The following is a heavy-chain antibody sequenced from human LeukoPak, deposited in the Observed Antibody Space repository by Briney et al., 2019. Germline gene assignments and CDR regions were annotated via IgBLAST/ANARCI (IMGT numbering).Heavy chain of an antibody. Sequence: ASVRVSCKASGYTFTGYYMHWVRQAPGQGLEWMGWINPNSGGTNYAQKFQGRVTMTRDTSISTAYMELSRLRSDDTAVYYCARVAAGTTSGSPPDYYYMDVWGKGTTVTVSS. V-gene: IGHV1-2*02. CDR3: ARVAAGTTSGSPPDYYYMDV. CDR1: GYTFTGYY. J-gene: IGHJ6*03. D-gene: IGHD1-7*01. CDR2: INPNSGGT.